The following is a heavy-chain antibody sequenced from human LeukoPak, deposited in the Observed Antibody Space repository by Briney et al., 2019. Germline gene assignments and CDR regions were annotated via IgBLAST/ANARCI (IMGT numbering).Heavy chain of an antibody. D-gene: IGHD3-22*01. V-gene: IGHV4-59*01. Sequence: PSETLSPTCTVSGASINSSYWSWIRQPPGKGLEWIGYISYRGNTNYNPSLKSRVTMSVDTSKNQFSLRLTSLTAADTAVFYCARVQFDSSGFYSYFDHWGQGALVTVSS. J-gene: IGHJ4*02. CDR1: GASINSSY. CDR2: ISYRGNT. CDR3: ARVQFDSSGFYSYFDH.